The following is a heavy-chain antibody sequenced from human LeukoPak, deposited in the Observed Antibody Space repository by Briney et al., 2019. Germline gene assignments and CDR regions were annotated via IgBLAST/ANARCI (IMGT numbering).Heavy chain of an antibody. Sequence: ASVKVSCKASGYTFTGYYMHWVRQAPGQGLEWMGWINPNSGGTNYAQKFQGRVTMTRDTSISPAYMELSRLRSDDTAVYYCARVVCSGGSCVFDYWGQGTLVTVSS. V-gene: IGHV1-2*02. J-gene: IGHJ4*02. CDR1: GYTFTGYY. CDR2: INPNSGGT. CDR3: ARVVCSGGSCVFDY. D-gene: IGHD2-15*01.